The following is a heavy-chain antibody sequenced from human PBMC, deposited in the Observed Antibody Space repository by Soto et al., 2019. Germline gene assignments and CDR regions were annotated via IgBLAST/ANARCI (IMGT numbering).Heavy chain of an antibody. D-gene: IGHD2-2*02. CDR3: VRGGRGYTRDDVFDI. J-gene: IGHJ3*02. Sequence: EVQLVESGGGLVQPGGSLRLSCVDSGFTFRSYSMNWVRQAPGKGLEWLSSISSSSSPIFYADSLKGRFTISRDNAKNSLYLQMNSLRAEDTAVYYCVRGGRGYTRDDVFDIWGQGTMVTVSS. CDR2: ISSSSSPI. V-gene: IGHV3-21*06. CDR1: GFTFRSYS.